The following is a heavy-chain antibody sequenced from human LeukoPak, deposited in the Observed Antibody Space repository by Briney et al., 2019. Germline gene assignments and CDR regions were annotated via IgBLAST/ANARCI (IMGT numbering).Heavy chain of an antibody. CDR1: GFTFSSYS. Sequence: PGGSLRLSCAASGFTFSSYSMNWVRQAPGKGLEWVSSISSSSSYIYYADSVKGRFTISRDNAKNSLYLQMNSLRAEDTAVYYCAKATIFGVVDYFDYWGQGTLVTVSS. CDR2: ISSSSSYI. J-gene: IGHJ4*02. CDR3: AKATIFGVVDYFDY. D-gene: IGHD3-3*01. V-gene: IGHV3-21*04.